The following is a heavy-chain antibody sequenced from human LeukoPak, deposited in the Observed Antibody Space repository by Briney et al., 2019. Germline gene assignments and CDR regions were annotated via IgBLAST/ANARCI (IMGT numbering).Heavy chain of an antibody. J-gene: IGHJ4*02. CDR2: IYYSGST. D-gene: IGHD4-23*01. Sequence: PSETLSLTCTVSGGSIGSSSYYWGWIRQPPGKGLEWIGSIYYSGSTYYNPSLKSRVTISVDTSKNQFSLKLSSVTAADTAVYYCARQGYGGNYDFDYWGQGTLVTVSS. CDR3: ARQGYGGNYDFDY. V-gene: IGHV4-39*01. CDR1: GGSIGSSSYY.